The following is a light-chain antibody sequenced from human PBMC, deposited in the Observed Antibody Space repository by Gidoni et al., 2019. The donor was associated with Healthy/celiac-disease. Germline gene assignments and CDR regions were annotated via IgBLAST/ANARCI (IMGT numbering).Light chain of an antibody. CDR3: QQYGSSPLT. Sequence: EIVLTQSPGTLSLSPGERATLSCRASQSVSSSYLAWYQQKPGQAPRLLIYGASSRATGIPDRFSGSGSGTDFTLTISRLEPEDFAVHYCQQYGSSPLTFGGXTKVEIK. CDR2: GAS. CDR1: QSVSSSY. J-gene: IGKJ4*01. V-gene: IGKV3-20*01.